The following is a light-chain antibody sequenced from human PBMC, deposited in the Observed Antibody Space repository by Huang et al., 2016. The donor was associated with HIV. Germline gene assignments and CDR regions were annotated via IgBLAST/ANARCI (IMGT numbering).Light chain of an antibody. CDR3: QQYNDWPWT. J-gene: IGKJ1*01. CDR1: QGVSNE. Sequence: EIVMTQSPGTLSVSPGERATLSCRASQGVSNEVAWFQQKPGQAPRILIYGANIRPSGTPAGFSGSGSGTEFTLTISSLQSEDFAIYYCQQYNDWPWTFGQGTKVEIK. V-gene: IGKV3-15*01. CDR2: GAN.